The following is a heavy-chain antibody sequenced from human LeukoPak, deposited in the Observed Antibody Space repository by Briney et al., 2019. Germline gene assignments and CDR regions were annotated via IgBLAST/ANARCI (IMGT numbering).Heavy chain of an antibody. D-gene: IGHD6-19*01. J-gene: IGHJ4*02. CDR3: ARGGSGPYPRLDY. V-gene: IGHV4-59*01. CDR1: GGSISSYY. CDR2: IFYSGST. Sequence: SETLSLTCTVSGGSISSYYWSWIRQSPGKGLEWIVYIFYSGSTNYSPSLKSRVTISVDTSKNQFSLKLSSVTAADTAVYYCARGGSGPYPRLDYWGQGSLVTVSS.